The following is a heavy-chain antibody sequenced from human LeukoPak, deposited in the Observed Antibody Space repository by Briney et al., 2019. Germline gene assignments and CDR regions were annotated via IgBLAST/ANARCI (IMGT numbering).Heavy chain of an antibody. CDR1: GFNFSSYS. D-gene: IGHD3-10*01. CDR2: ISSSGTFI. J-gene: IGHJ4*02. V-gene: IGHV3-21*04. Sequence: PGGSLRLSCAASGFNFSSYSMNWVRQAPGKGLEWVSSISSSGTFIYYADSVKGRFTISRDNAKNSLYLQMNSLRAEDTAVYYCARVGVRGFYFDYWGQGTLVTVSS. CDR3: ARVGVRGFYFDY.